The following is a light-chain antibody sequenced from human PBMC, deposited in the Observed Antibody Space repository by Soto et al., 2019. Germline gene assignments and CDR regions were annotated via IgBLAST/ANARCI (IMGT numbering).Light chain of an antibody. CDR3: SSYPSSSTYV. J-gene: IGLJ1*01. CDR2: EVS. V-gene: IGLV2-14*01. Sequence: QSALTQPASVSGSPGQSITISCTGTSSDVGGYNYVSWYQQHPGKAPKLMIYEVSNRPSGVSNRVSGSKSGNTASLPISGLQAEDESDYYCSSYPSSSTYVFGTGTKVTV. CDR1: SSDVGGYNY.